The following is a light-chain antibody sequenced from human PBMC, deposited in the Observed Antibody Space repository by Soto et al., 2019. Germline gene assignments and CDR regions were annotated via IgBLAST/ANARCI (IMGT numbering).Light chain of an antibody. CDR2: GIT. CDR3: QQYGHWPPYT. V-gene: IGKV3-15*01. CDR1: QSVSRK. J-gene: IGKJ2*01. Sequence: EIVMTQSPATLSVSPGERVTLSCRASQSVSRKLAWYQQKPGQAPRLPIYGITTRATGIPARFSGSGSGTEFTLTISSLQSEDFGIYYCQQYGHWPPYTFGQGTTLETK.